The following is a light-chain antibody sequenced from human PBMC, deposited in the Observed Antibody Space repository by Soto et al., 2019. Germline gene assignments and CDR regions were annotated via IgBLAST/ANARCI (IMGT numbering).Light chain of an antibody. V-gene: IGLV2-14*01. CDR3: CSYTRSGTLI. Sequence: LTRVAYVYRSHRQSIPITKNKNSGDIGDYNYVSWYQQHPGKVPKVIIYDVSNRPSGVSYRFSGTKSGNTASLTVSGLQAEDEADYYCCSYTRSGTLIFGTGTKATVL. J-gene: IGLJ1*01. CDR1: SGDIGDYNY. CDR2: DVS.